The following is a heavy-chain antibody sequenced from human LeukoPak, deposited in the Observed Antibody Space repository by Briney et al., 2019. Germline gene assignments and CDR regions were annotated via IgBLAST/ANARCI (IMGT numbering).Heavy chain of an antibody. V-gene: IGHV3-48*03. D-gene: IGHD5-12*01. CDR1: GFTFSSYE. CDR3: ARSGYDEVFDY. CDR2: ISRRGDTI. J-gene: IGHJ4*02. Sequence: GGSLRLSCAASGFTFSSYEMNWVRQAPGKGLEGISYISRRGDTIYYADSVKGRFTISRDNGENLMYMQMNSLRAEDTATYYCARSGYDEVFDYWGQGILVTVSS.